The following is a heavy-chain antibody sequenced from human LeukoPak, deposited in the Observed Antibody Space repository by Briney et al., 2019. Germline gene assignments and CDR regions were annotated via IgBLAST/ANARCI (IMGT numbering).Heavy chain of an antibody. D-gene: IGHD6-13*01. Sequence: ASVKVPCKASGYTFTGYYMHWVRQAPGQGLEWMGWINPNSGGTNYAQKFQGRVTMTRDTSISTAYMELSRLRSDDTAVYYCARVGIAAASYYYYMDVWGKGTTVTVSS. CDR1: GYTFTGYY. V-gene: IGHV1-2*02. CDR2: INPNSGGT. CDR3: ARVGIAAASYYYYMDV. J-gene: IGHJ6*03.